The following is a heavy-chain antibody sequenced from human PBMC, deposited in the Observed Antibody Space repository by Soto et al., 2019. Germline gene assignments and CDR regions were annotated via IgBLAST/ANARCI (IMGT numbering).Heavy chain of an antibody. CDR2: INAGNGNT. Sequence: QVQLVQSGAEVKKPGASVKVSCKASGYTFTSYAMHWVRQAPGQRLEWMGWINAGNGNTKYSQKFQGRVTITRDTSAATAYMELSSLTSEDTAVYYCAGRVAGTTLLYLDYWGQGTLVTVSS. CDR3: AGRVAGTTLLYLDY. CDR1: GYTFTSYA. V-gene: IGHV1-3*01. D-gene: IGHD1-1*01. J-gene: IGHJ4*02.